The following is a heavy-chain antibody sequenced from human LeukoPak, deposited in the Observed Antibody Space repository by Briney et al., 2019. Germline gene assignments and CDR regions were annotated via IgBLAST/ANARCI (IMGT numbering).Heavy chain of an antibody. CDR1: GDSVSSNSAA. J-gene: IGHJ6*02. CDR2: TYYRSKWYN. CDR3: ARARGSGWFRNYYYYGMDV. V-gene: IGHV6-1*01. D-gene: IGHD6-19*01. Sequence: SQTLSLTCAISGDSVSSNSAAWNGIRQSPSRGLEWLGRTYYRSKWYNDYAVSVKSRITTNPDTSKNQFSLQLNSVTPEDTAVYYCARARGSGWFRNYYYYGMDVWGQGTTVTVSS.